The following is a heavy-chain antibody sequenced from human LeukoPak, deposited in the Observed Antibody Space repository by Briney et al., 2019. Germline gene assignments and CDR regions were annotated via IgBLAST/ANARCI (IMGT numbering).Heavy chain of an antibody. V-gene: IGHV5-51*01. Sequence: GESLKTSCKGSGYSFTSYWIGWVRQMPGKGLEWMGIIYPGDSDTRYSPSFQGQVTISADKSISTAYLQWSSLKASDTAMYYCARLGGLGSTYYYGSGSYPDYWGQGTLVTVSS. J-gene: IGHJ4*02. CDR3: ARLGGLGSTYYYGSGSYPDY. CDR2: IYPGDSDT. D-gene: IGHD3-10*01. CDR1: GYSFTSYW.